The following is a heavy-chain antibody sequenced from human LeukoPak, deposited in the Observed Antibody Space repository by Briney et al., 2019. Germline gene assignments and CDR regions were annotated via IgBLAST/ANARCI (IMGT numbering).Heavy chain of an antibody. Sequence: GGSLRLSCAASGFTFNTYEMHWVRQAPGKGLEWVSYISSRGSMIYYADSVKGRFTISRDNAKNSLYLQMNSLRAEDTAVYYCARFDYADYLAFDYWGQGTLVTVSS. CDR3: ARFDYADYLAFDY. J-gene: IGHJ4*02. CDR1: GFTFNTYE. D-gene: IGHD4-17*01. CDR2: ISSRGSMI. V-gene: IGHV3-48*03.